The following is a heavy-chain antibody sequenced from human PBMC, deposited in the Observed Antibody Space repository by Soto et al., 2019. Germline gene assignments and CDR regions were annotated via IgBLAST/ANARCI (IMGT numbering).Heavy chain of an antibody. V-gene: IGHV4-38-2*01. CDR3: GRYFNTYSGPPI. J-gene: IGHJ4*02. D-gene: IGHD5-12*01. CDR1: DYFISSGYF. CDR2: VYHTGST. Sequence: PSETLSLTCVVSDYFISSGYFWAWIRQPPGKGLEWIGTVYHTGSTYYSPSLKGRVTISVDTSKNLFSLNLSSVTSADTAVYYCGRYFNTYSGPPIWGQGTLVTVSS.